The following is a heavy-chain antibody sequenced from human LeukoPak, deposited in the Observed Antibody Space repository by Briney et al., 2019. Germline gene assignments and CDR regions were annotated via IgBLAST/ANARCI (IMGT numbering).Heavy chain of an antibody. CDR3: ARGGYQLLPYYYYYYMDV. CDR2: INTNTGNP. D-gene: IGHD2-2*01. V-gene: IGHV7-4-1*02. Sequence: ASVEVSCKASGYTFTSYAMNWVRQAPGQGLEWMGWINTNTGNPPYAQGFTGRFVFSLDTSASTAYLQISSLKAEDTAVYYCARGGYQLLPYYYYYYMDVWGKGTTVTVSS. CDR1: GYTFTSYA. J-gene: IGHJ6*03.